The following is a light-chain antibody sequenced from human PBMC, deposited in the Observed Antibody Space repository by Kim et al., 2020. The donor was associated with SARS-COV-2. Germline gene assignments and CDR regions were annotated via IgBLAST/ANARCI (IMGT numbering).Light chain of an antibody. V-gene: IGLV3-19*01. CDR1: SLRSYY. J-gene: IGLJ2*01. CDR2: GKN. Sequence: VALGQTVRITCQGDSLRSYYETGYQQKPGQAPILVIYGKNNRPSGIPDRFSGSSSGNTASLTITGTQAGDEADYYCNSRDSNDNVVFGGGTQLTVL. CDR3: NSRDSNDNVV.